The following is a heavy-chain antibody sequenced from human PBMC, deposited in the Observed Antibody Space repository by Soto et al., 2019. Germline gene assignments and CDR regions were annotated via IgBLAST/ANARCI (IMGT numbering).Heavy chain of an antibody. CDR3: ARPHDYNSLYYAMDV. Sequence: QVQLVESGGGVVQPGRSLRLSCAASGFTFSSYALHWVRQAPGKGLEWVAVISYDDGSNKYYADSVKGRFTISRDNSKNTLYLQMNSPRAEDTAVYYCARPHDYNSLYYAMDVWGQGTTVTVSS. J-gene: IGHJ6*02. CDR2: ISYDDGSNK. V-gene: IGHV3-30-3*01. CDR1: GFTFSSYA. D-gene: IGHD4-4*01.